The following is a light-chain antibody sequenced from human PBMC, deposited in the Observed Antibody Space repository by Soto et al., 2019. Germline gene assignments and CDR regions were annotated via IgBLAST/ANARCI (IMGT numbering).Light chain of an antibody. CDR2: DAS. J-gene: IGKJ2*01. CDR3: QQHHGWYT. Sequence: IMLSQSPVTLSLYTGERATLSCRASQSVSGYLVWYQQTPGQAPRLLIYDASTRAAGIPARFIGSGSGTDVTLTISSLEPEESAEYYCQQHHGWYTFGQGT. CDR1: QSVSGY. V-gene: IGKV3-11*01.